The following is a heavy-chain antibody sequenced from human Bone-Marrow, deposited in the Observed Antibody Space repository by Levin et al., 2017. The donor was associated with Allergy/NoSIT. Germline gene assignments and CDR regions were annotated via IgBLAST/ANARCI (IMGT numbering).Heavy chain of an antibody. CDR1: EFTFSDYY. CDR2: ISSSGSII. J-gene: IGHJ4*02. V-gene: IGHV3-11*01. D-gene: IGHD3-22*01. CDR3: VRDMGFYESEGPGGH. Sequence: GGSLRLSCAAFEFTFSDYYMSWIRQAPGKGPEWISEISSSGSIIHYADSVKGRFSISRDNAKNSLSLQMDSLRDEDTAVYYCVRDMGFYESEGPGGHWGQGTLVTVSS.